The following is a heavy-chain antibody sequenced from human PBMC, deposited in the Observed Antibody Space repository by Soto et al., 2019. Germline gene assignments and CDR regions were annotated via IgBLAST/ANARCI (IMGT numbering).Heavy chain of an antibody. CDR1: GFTFSNYA. V-gene: IGHV3-23*01. CDR3: ARVHSSSYHYFDY. J-gene: IGHJ4*02. Sequence: GGSLRLSCAASGFTFSNYAMSWVRRAPGKGLEWISYISGNGEIIQYAATARGRFTISRDNSKNTLYLQMSSLRAEDTAVYYCARVHSSSYHYFDYWGQGTVVTVSS. D-gene: IGHD6-13*01. CDR2: ISGNGEII.